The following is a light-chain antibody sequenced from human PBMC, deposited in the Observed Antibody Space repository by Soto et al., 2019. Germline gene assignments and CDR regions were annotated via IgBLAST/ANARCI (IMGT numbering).Light chain of an antibody. J-gene: IGKJ4*01. CDR3: QQRSNWPLT. CDR1: QSVSSY. CDR2: DAS. Sequence: IVLAQSPVTLSLSPGERATLSCRASQSVSSYIAWYQKKPGQAPRLLIYDASNRATGIPARFSGSGSGTDFTLTISSLEPEDFAVYYCQQRSNWPLTFGGGTKVEIK. V-gene: IGKV3-11*01.